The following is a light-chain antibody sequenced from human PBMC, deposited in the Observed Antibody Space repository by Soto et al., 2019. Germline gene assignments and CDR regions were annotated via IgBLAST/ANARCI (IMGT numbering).Light chain of an antibody. Sequence: QSVLTQPPSVSGSPGQSVTISCTGTSSDVGSYNRVSWYQQPPGTAPKLMIYEVSNRPSGVPDRFSGSKSGNTASLTISGLQAEDAADYYFSLYTSRSTYVFGTGTKVTVL. J-gene: IGLJ1*01. CDR1: SSDVGSYNR. CDR2: EVS. V-gene: IGLV2-18*01. CDR3: SLYTSRSTYV.